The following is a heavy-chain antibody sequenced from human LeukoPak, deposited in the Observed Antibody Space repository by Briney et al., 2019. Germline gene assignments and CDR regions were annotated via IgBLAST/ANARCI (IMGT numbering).Heavy chain of an antibody. CDR3: ARDKSYGMDV. J-gene: IGHJ6*02. Sequence: PGGSLRLSCVASGFTLSSHWMHWLRLAPGKGLVWVSRISTDGGSTGYADSVKGRFTISRDNARNTLYLQMNSLRAEDTAVYYCARDKSYGMDVWGQGTTVTVSS. CDR2: ISTDGGST. CDR1: GFTLSSHW. V-gene: IGHV3-74*01.